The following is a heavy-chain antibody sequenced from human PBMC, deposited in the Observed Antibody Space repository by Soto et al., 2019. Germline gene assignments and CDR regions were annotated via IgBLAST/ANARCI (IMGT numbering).Heavy chain of an antibody. D-gene: IGHD1-1*01. CDR3: ASLRGGSFRNHKNWFDP. Sequence: EVQLVQSGAEVKKPGESLQISCKGSGYSFTSYWIGWVRQMPGKGLEWMGIIYPGDSDTRYSPSFQGHVTISADKSITTAYLQWSSLKASDTAMYYCASLRGGSFRNHKNWFDPWGQGTLVTVSS. CDR2: IYPGDSDT. V-gene: IGHV5-51*01. J-gene: IGHJ5*02. CDR1: GYSFTSYW.